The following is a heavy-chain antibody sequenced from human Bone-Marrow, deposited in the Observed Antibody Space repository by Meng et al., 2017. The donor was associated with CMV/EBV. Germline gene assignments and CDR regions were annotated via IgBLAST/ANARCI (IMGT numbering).Heavy chain of an antibody. D-gene: IGHD1-14*01. Sequence: ASVKVSRKSSGYTFTGYYMHWVRQAPGQGLEWMGWINPNSGGTNYAQKFQGRVTMTRDTSISTAYMELSRLRSDDTAVYYCARSSDRKSHRGWFDPWGQGTLVTVSS. CDR3: ARSSDRKSHRGWFDP. CDR1: GYTFTGYY. J-gene: IGHJ5*02. V-gene: IGHV1-2*02. CDR2: INPNSGGT.